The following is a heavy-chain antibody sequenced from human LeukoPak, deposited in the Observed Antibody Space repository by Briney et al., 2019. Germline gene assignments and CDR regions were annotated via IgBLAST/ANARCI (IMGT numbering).Heavy chain of an antibody. CDR2: IYHSGST. CDR3: ARSFYDSSGYSFDY. D-gene: IGHD3-22*01. Sequence: PSETLSLTCAVSGGSISSGGYSWSWIRQPPGKGLEWIGYIYHSGSTYYNPSLKSRVTISVDRSKNQFSLKLSSVTAADTAVYYCARSFYDSSGYSFDYWGQGTLVTVSP. CDR1: GGSISSGGYS. V-gene: IGHV4-30-2*01. J-gene: IGHJ4*02.